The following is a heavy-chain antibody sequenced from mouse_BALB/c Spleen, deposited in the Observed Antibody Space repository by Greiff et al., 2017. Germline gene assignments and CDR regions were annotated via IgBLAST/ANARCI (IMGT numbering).Heavy chain of an antibody. J-gene: IGHJ2*01. CDR1: GYSITSGYY. V-gene: IGHV3-6*02. Sequence: EVQLVESGPGLVKPSQSLSLTCSVTGYSITSGYYWNWIRQFPGNKLEWMGYISYDGSNNYNPSLKNRISITRDTSKNQFFLKLNSVTTEDTATYYCATFYYGNFLGRDYWGQGTTLTVSS. CDR2: ISYDGSN. D-gene: IGHD2-1*01. CDR3: ATFYYGNFLGRDY.